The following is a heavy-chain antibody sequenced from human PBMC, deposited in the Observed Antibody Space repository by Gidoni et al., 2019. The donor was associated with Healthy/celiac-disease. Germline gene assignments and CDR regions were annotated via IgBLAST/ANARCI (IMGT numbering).Heavy chain of an antibody. V-gene: IGHV1-69*04. D-gene: IGHD3-10*01. J-gene: IGHJ6*02. Sequence: QVQLVQSGAEVKKPGSSVKVYCMAYGSTFSSYAISRVRQAPGQGLEWMGRIIPILGIANYAQKFQGRVTITADKSTSTAYMELSSLRSEDTAVYYCARGMVQGYGMDVWGQGTTVTVSS. CDR1: GSTFSSYA. CDR2: IIPILGIA. CDR3: ARGMVQGYGMDV.